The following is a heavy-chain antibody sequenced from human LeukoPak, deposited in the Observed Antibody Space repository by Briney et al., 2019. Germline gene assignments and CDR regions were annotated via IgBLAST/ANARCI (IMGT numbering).Heavy chain of an antibody. CDR2: INHSGST. J-gene: IGHJ4*02. Sequence: SETLSLTCAVYGGSFSGYYWSWIRQPPGKGLEWIGEINHSGSTNYNPSLKSRVTISVDTSKNQFSLKLSSVTAADTAVYYCARDAPGGRNDYWGQGTLVTVSS. CDR1: GGSFSGYY. D-gene: IGHD3-16*01. CDR3: ARDAPGGRNDY. V-gene: IGHV4-34*01.